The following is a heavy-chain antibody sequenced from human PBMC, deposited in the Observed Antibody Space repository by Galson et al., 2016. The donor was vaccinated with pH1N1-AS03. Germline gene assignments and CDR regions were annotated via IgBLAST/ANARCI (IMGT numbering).Heavy chain of an antibody. CDR3: ARLYGYGDEVMFWFDP. V-gene: IGHV4-31*01. D-gene: IGHD4-17*01. J-gene: IGHJ5*02. CDR1: GGSISSGGFY. CDR2: IYYSGST. Sequence: TLSLTCSVSGGSISSGGFYWSWIRQNPGKGLEWIGYIYYSGSTYYNPSLKSPVTISVDTSKNQFSLKLTSVTAADTALYYCARLYGYGDEVMFWFDPWGQGTLVTVSS.